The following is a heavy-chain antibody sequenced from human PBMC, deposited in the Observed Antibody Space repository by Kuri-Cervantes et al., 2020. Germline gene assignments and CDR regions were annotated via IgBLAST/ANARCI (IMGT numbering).Heavy chain of an antibody. CDR2: ISSSSSTI. CDR1: GFTFSSYS. Sequence: GESLKISCAASGFTFSSYSMNWVRQAPGKGLEWVSYISSSSSTIYYADSVKGRFTISRDNAKNLLYLQMNSLRPEDTAVYYCARVKVDFWSGYYSDYWGQGTPVTVSS. V-gene: IGHV3-48*04. D-gene: IGHD3-3*01. CDR3: ARVKVDFWSGYYSDY. J-gene: IGHJ4*02.